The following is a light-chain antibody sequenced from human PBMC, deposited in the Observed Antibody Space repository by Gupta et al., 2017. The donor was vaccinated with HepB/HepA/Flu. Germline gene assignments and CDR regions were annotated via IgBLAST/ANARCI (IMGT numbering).Light chain of an antibody. V-gene: IGLV1-44*01. CDR3: AAWDDGLNAWV. CDR2: SNN. Sequence: QSVLTQPPSASATPGQRVTIPCSASSSNLGKNTVNWYQQFPGTAPKLLIHSNNQRPSGGPERFSGSESGTSASLAISGLQSEDDGDYYCAAWDDGLNAWVFGGGTKLTVL. J-gene: IGLJ3*02. CDR1: SSNLGKNT.